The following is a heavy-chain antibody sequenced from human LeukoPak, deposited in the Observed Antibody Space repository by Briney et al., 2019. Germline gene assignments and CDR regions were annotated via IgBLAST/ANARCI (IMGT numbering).Heavy chain of an antibody. J-gene: IGHJ4*02. V-gene: IGHV1-2*02. CDR3: SRGSGISYGGIDY. CDR1: GYTFTGYY. CDR2: IHPKSGDT. Sequence: ASVKVSCKASGYTFTGYYLHWVRQAPGQGLKWMGWIHPKSGDTKYAPKFLGRVTLTRDTSTTIVYMELRWLTSDDTAVYYCSRGSGISYGGIDYWGQGTLVTVSS. D-gene: IGHD5-18*01.